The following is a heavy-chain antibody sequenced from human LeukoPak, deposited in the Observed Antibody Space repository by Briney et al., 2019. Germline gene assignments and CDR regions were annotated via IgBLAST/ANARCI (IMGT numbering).Heavy chain of an antibody. Sequence: SGGSLRLSCAASGFTFSSYGMHWVRQAPGKGLEWVALISYDGSNKYYADSVKGRFTISRDNSKNTLYLQMNSLRAEDTAVYYCARSYYYGSGSYYPFDYWGQGTLVTVSS. CDR2: ISYDGSNK. D-gene: IGHD3-10*01. CDR1: GFTFSSYG. CDR3: ARSYYYGSGSYYPFDY. V-gene: IGHV3-30*03. J-gene: IGHJ4*02.